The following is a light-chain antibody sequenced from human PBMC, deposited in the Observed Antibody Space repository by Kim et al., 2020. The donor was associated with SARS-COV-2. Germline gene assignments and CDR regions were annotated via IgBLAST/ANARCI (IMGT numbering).Light chain of an antibody. V-gene: IGKV3-20*01. CDR1: QSISTN. J-gene: IGKJ4*01. CDR2: AAS. CDR3: QKYGTSPHT. Sequence: EIVLTQSPGTLSLSPGERATLSCRASQSISTNLAWYQQKPGQAPRLLIHAASSRATGIPDRISGSGSGTDFTLTISRLEPEDFAVYCCQKYGTSPHTFGGGAKVDIK.